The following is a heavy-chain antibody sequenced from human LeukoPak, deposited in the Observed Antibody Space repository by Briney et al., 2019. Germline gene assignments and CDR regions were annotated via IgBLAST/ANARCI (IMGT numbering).Heavy chain of an antibody. D-gene: IGHD3-10*01. CDR1: GGSFSGYY. V-gene: IGHV4-34*01. CDR2: INHSGST. Sequence: SETLSLTCAVYGGSFSGYYWSWIRQPPGKGLEWIGEINHSGSTNYNPSLKSRVTISVDTSKNQFSLKLSSATAADTAVYYCARFGSGRYFDYWGQGTLVTVSS. CDR3: ARFGSGRYFDY. J-gene: IGHJ4*02.